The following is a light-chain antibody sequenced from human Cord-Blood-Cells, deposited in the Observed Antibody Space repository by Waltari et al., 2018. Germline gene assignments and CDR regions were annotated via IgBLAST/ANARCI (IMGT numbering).Light chain of an antibody. V-gene: IGLV2-14*01. CDR3: SSYTSSSTLV. CDR1: SSDVGGYNY. J-gene: IGLJ2*01. Sequence: QSALTQPASVSGSPGQSITISCTGTSSDVGGYNYVSWYQQHPGKAPKLMFYDVSKRPSGGSNRFSGSKSGNTASLTISGLQAEDEADYYCSSYTSSSTLVFGGGTKLTVL. CDR2: DVS.